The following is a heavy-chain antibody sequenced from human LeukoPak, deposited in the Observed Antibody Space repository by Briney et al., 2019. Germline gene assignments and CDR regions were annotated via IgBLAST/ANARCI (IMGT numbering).Heavy chain of an antibody. D-gene: IGHD2-15*01. Sequence: PGGSLRLSCAASGFTFSSYSMNWVRQAPGKGLEWVSSISSSSSYIYYADSVKGRFTISRDNARNSLYLQMNSLRAEDTAVYYCARDGLAAATLHWCFDLWGRGTLVTVSS. CDR1: GFTFSSYS. CDR3: ARDGLAAATLHWCFDL. V-gene: IGHV3-21*01. J-gene: IGHJ2*01. CDR2: ISSSSSYI.